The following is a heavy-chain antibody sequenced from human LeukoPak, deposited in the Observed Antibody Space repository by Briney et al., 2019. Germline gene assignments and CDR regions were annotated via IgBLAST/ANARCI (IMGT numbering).Heavy chain of an antibody. CDR3: AIAGNYYDSSGYEIHYYYYYGMDV. J-gene: IGHJ6*02. CDR2: MNPNSGNT. Sequence: ASVKVSCKASGYTFTSYDINWVRQATGQGLEWMGWMNPNSGNTGLAQKFQGRVTMTRNTSLRTAHKELISLRSEDTAFYYCAIAGNYYDSSGYEIHYYYYYGMDVWGQGTTVTVSS. V-gene: IGHV1-8*01. D-gene: IGHD3-22*01. CDR1: GYTFTSYD.